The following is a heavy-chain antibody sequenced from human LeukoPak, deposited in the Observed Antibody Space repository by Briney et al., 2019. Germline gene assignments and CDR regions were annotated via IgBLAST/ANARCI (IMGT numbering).Heavy chain of an antibody. Sequence: PGRSLRLSCEASGFSISLYTMNWVRQAPGKGLEWVSYIHSSSETIYYGDSVKGRFTISRDNSKNTLFLQMNSLRAEDTAVYYCANLGTRAYWGQGTLVTVSS. CDR2: IHSSSETI. V-gene: IGHV3-48*01. J-gene: IGHJ4*02. CDR3: ANLGTRAY. CDR1: GFSISLYT. D-gene: IGHD1-1*01.